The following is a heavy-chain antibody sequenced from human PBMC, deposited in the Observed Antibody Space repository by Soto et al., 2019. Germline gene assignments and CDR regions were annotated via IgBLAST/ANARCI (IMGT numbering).Heavy chain of an antibody. J-gene: IGHJ6*02. CDR3: ARETSGNGMDV. CDR1: GGTFSSYT. V-gene: IGHV1-69*08. Sequence: QVQLVQSGSEVKKPGSSVKVSCKASGGTFSSYTISWVRPAPGQGLEWMGRIIPILGIANYAQKFQGRVTITADKSTSTAYMELSSLRSEDTAVYYCARETSGNGMDVWGQGTTVTVSS. D-gene: IGHD3-10*01. CDR2: IIPILGIA.